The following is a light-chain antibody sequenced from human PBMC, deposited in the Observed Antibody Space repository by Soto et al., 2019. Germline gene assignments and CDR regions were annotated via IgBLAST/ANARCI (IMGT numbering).Light chain of an antibody. CDR1: QSVSSSY. Sequence: ENVLTQSPGTLSLSPGERATLSCRASQSVSSSYLAWYQQKPGQAPRLLIYGASSRATGIPDMFSGSGSGTDFTLTISRLEPGDFAVYYCQQYGSSPYTFGQGTKLEIK. CDR3: QQYGSSPYT. CDR2: GAS. V-gene: IGKV3-20*01. J-gene: IGKJ2*01.